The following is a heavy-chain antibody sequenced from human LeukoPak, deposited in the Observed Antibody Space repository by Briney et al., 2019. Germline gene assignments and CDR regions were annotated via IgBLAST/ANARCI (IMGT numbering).Heavy chain of an antibody. D-gene: IGHD3-22*01. CDR2: IYSGGST. V-gene: IGHV3-66*01. CDR1: GFTFSSYS. Sequence: GGSLRLSCAASGFTFSSYSMNWVRQAPGKGLEWVSVIYSGGSTYYADSVKGRFTVSRDNSKNTLYLQMNSLRAEDTAVYYCARNYYDSSGYYYHDYWGQGTLVTVSS. CDR3: ARNYYDSSGYYYHDY. J-gene: IGHJ4*02.